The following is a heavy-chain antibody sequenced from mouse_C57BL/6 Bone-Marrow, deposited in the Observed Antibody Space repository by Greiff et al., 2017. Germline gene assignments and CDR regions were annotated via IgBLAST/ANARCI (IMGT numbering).Heavy chain of an antibody. CDR3: ARGGYGYPAWFAY. J-gene: IGHJ3*01. CDR2: ISDGGSYT. V-gene: IGHV5-4*01. Sequence: EVQRVESGGGLVKPGGSLKLSCAASGFTFSSYAMSWVRQTPEKRLEWVATISDGGSYTYYPDNVQGRFTISRDNAKNNLYLQMSHLKSEDTAMYYCARGGYGYPAWFAYWGQGTLVTVSA. CDR1: GFTFSSYA. D-gene: IGHD2-2*01.